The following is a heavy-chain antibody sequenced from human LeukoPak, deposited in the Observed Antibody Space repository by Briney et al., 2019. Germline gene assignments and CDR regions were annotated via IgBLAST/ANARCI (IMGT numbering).Heavy chain of an antibody. J-gene: IGHJ4*02. Sequence: GGSLRLSCAASGFTFSSDWMHWVRQAPGKGMVWVSRINRDGRSTTYADSVKGRFTISRDNAKNTLYLQMNSLRAEDTAVYYCARHPYDILTGPSFDYWGQGTLVTVSS. CDR3: ARHPYDILTGPSFDY. D-gene: IGHD3-9*01. V-gene: IGHV3-74*01. CDR1: GFTFSSDW. CDR2: INRDGRST.